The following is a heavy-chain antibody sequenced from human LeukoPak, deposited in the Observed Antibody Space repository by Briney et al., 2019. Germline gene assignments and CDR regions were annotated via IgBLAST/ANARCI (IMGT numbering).Heavy chain of an antibody. D-gene: IGHD2-15*01. Sequence: PGGSLRLSCAASGFTFSSYAMHWVRQAPGKGLEYVSAISSNGGSTYYANSVKGRFTISRDNSKNTLYLQMGSLRAEDMAVYYCARGGDRCSGGSCYLDAFDIWGQGTMVTVSS. CDR3: ARGGDRCSGGSCYLDAFDI. CDR1: GFTFSSYA. CDR2: ISSNGGST. J-gene: IGHJ3*02. V-gene: IGHV3-64*01.